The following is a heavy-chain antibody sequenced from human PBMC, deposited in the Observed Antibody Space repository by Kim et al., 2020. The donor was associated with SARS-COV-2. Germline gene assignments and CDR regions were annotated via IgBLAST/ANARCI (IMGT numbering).Heavy chain of an antibody. CDR1: GFTFSSYS. J-gene: IGHJ3*02. D-gene: IGHD3-22*01. Sequence: GGSLRLSCAASGFTFSSYSMNWVRQAPGKGLEWVSSISSSSSYIYYADSVKGRFTISRDNAKNSLYLQMNSLRAEDTAVYYCAREGTSSGFYDAFDIWGPGTMVTLSS. CDR2: ISSSSSYI. CDR3: AREGTSSGFYDAFDI. V-gene: IGHV3-21*01.